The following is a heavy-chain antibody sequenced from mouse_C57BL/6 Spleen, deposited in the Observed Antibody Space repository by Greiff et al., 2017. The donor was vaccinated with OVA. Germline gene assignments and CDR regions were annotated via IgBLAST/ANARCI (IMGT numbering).Heavy chain of an antibody. CDR2: IYPRDGST. Sequence: VQLQESDAELVKPGASVKISCKVSGYTFTDHTIHWMKQRPEQGLEWIGYIYPRDGSTKYNEKFKGKATLTADKSSSTAYMQLNSLTSEDSAVYFCARDGYYYYYAMDYWGQGTSVTVSS. V-gene: IGHV1-78*01. D-gene: IGHD2-3*01. CDR3: ARDGYYYYYAMDY. J-gene: IGHJ4*01. CDR1: GYTFTDHT.